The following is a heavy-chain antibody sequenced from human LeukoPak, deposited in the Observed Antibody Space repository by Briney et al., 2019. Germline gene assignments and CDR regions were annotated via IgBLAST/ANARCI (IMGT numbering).Heavy chain of an antibody. D-gene: IGHD2-15*01. CDR3: VRDYPSCRGVSCLLSAY. V-gene: IGHV3-23*01. Sequence: PGGSLTLSCAASGFTFSDYAMTWVRQAPGKGLEWVSAITSGGVTTFYADSVKGRFTISRDNSENTLSPQLNGLRAEYTALYFFVRDYPSCRGVSCLLSAYCGQGTLVTVYS. J-gene: IGHJ1*01. CDR1: GFTFSDYA. CDR2: ITSGGVTT.